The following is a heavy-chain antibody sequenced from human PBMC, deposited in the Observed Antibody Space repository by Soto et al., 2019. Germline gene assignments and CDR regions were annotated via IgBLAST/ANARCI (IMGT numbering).Heavy chain of an antibody. D-gene: IGHD3-22*01. CDR2: ISQSGST. V-gene: IGHV4-4*02. CDR1: GDSINSSNW. CDR3: ASARLDNSGSYFSHFDY. J-gene: IGHJ4*02. Sequence: QVQLQESGPGLVRPSGTLSLTCAVSGDSINSSNWWSWVRQPPGKGLEWIGKISQSGSTNYNPSLMSRVTISVDKSMNQFSLKLSTATAADTAVYYCASARLDNSGSYFSHFDYWGQGTLVTVSS.